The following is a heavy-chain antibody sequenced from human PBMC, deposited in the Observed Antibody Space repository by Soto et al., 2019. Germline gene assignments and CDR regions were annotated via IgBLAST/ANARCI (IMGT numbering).Heavy chain of an antibody. CDR1: GYTFTSYG. Sequence: QVQLVQSGAEVKKPGASVKVSCKASGYTFTSYGISWVRQAPGQGLEWMGWISAYNGNTNYAQKLQGRVTKTKDTSTSTGYMELRSRRSDETAVYYCARLDFGAAGGDALDVWGQGTMVTVSS. D-gene: IGHD6-13*01. J-gene: IGHJ3*01. CDR3: ARLDFGAAGGDALDV. V-gene: IGHV1-18*01. CDR2: ISAYNGNT.